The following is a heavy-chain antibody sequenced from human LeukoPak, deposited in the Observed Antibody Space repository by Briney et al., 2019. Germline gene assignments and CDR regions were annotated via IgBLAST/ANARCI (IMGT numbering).Heavy chain of an antibody. CDR3: AKDERNWNYNLASQTYD. CDR2: ISGSGVST. V-gene: IGHV3-23*01. D-gene: IGHD1-7*01. Sequence: PGGSLRLSCAASGFRFSSYAMSWVRQAPGKGLDWVSAISGSGVSTYYADSVKGRFTVSRDNSKNTLYLQMSSLRAEDTAVYYCAKDERNWNYNLASQTYDWGQGTLVTVSS. J-gene: IGHJ4*02. CDR1: GFRFSSYA.